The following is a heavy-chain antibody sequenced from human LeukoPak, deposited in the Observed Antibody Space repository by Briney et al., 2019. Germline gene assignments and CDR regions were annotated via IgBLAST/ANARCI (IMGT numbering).Heavy chain of an antibody. Sequence: GGSLRLSCAASGFTFSNYAMNWVRQAPGKGLEWVSGISGSSGTINYAAPVKGRFTISRDNSRNTLYLQMNSRRADDTAVYYCAKRLGDPRAFDYWGQGTLVTVSS. CDR2: ISGSSGTI. CDR3: AKRLGDPRAFDY. CDR1: GFTFSNYA. J-gene: IGHJ4*02. V-gene: IGHV3-23*01. D-gene: IGHD2-21*02.